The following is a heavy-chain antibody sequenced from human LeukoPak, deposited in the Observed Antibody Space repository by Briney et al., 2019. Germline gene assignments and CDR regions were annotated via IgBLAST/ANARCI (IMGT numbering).Heavy chain of an antibody. CDR3: AASVVTAPYFDY. CDR1: GGSISSFY. Sequence: SETLSLTCIVSGGSISSFYWSWIRQPPGKGLEWIGYIYYSGSTNYNPSLKSRVTISVDTSENQFSLKLSSVTAADTAVYFCAASVVTAPYFDYWGQGTLVTVSS. D-gene: IGHD2-21*02. CDR2: IYYSGST. V-gene: IGHV4-59*01. J-gene: IGHJ4*02.